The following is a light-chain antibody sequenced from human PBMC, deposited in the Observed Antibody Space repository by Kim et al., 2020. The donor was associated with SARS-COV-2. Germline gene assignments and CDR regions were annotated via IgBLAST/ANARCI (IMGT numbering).Light chain of an antibody. Sequence: ASAGDRVTLSCRASQSVSGNLAWYQQRPGQTPRLLIHSASTMATGVTTRFSGSGSGIEFTLIISSLQSEDCAVYYCQQYHTWPLTFGGGTKVDIK. V-gene: IGKV3-15*01. CDR3: QQYHTWPLT. CDR2: SAS. J-gene: IGKJ4*01. CDR1: QSVSGN.